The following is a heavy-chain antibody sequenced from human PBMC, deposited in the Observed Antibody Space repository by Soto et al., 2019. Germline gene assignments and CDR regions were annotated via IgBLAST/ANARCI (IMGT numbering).Heavy chain of an antibody. J-gene: IGHJ3*02. Sequence: GGSLRLSCAASGFTFSSYAMHWVRQAPGKGLEWVAVISYDGSNKYCADSVKGRFTISRDNSKNTLYLQMNSLRAEDTAVYYCAGGVTTDAFDIWGQGTMVTVSS. CDR2: ISYDGSNK. CDR3: AGGVTTDAFDI. V-gene: IGHV3-30-3*01. D-gene: IGHD4-17*01. CDR1: GFTFSSYA.